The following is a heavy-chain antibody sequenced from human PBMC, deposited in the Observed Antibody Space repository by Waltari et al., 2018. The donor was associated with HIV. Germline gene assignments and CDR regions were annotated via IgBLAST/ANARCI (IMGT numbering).Heavy chain of an antibody. Sequence: EVQLVDSGGGLVQPGGSLRISCAASGFPISSYSVSWVRQAPGEGLEWVAFIKEDGSEKTYVDSVKGRFTISRDNAKNSLFLQMNNLRAEDTAVYYCGRGGLRDYWGQGTLVTVSS. D-gene: IGHD3-16*01. CDR1: GFPISSYS. V-gene: IGHV3-7*01. J-gene: IGHJ4*02. CDR2: IKEDGSEK. CDR3: GRGGLRDY.